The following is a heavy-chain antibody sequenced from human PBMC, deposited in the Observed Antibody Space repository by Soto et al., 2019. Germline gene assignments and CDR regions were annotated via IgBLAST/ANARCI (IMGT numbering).Heavy chain of an antibody. CDR2: ISAYNGNT. D-gene: IGHD6-13*01. CDR3: ARRGPYSSRNNWFDP. J-gene: IGHJ5*02. Sequence: ASVKVSCKASGYTFTSYGISWVRQAPGQGLEWMGWISAYNGNTNYAQKLQGRVTMTTDTSTSTAYMELSSLRSEDTAVYYCARRGPYSSRNNWFDPWGQGTLVTVSS. CDR1: GYTFTSYG. V-gene: IGHV1-18*04.